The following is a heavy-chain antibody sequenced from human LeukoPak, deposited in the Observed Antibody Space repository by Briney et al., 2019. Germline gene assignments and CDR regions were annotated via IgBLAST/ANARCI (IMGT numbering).Heavy chain of an antibody. V-gene: IGHV3-21*01. Sequence: GGSLRLSCAASGFTFSNYAMNWVRQAPGKGLEWVSSIRSSSYTYYADSVKGRFTISRDNAKNSLYLQMNSLTPEDTAVYYCARAKDDFCDYWGQGTLVTVSS. CDR1: GFTFSNYA. J-gene: IGHJ4*02. CDR3: ARAKDDFCDY. D-gene: IGHD3/OR15-3a*01. CDR2: IRSSSYT.